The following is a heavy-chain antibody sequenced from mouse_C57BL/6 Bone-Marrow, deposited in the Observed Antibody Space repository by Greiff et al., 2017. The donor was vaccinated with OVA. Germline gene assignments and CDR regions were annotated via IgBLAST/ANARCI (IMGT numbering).Heavy chain of an antibody. V-gene: IGHV2-2*01. Sequence: QVQLQQSGPGLVQPSQSLSITCTVSGFSLTSYGVHWVRQSPGKGLEWLGVIWSGGSTDYNAAFISRLSISKDNSKSQVFFKMNSLQAEDTAIYYCARRGLRREFAYWGQATLVTVSA. CDR1: GFSLTSYG. CDR3: ARRGLRREFAY. J-gene: IGHJ3*01. CDR2: IWSGGST. D-gene: IGHD2-4*01.